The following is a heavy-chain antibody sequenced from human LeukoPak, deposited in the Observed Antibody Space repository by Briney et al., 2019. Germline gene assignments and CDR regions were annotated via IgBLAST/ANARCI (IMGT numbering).Heavy chain of an antibody. CDR3: ARAKGYSSTRAPNWYFDL. J-gene: IGHJ2*01. CDR2: IHTSGTT. V-gene: IGHV4-4*07. CDR1: GDSMRSYY. Sequence: SETLSLTCTVPGDSMRSYYWSFIRQSAGKGLEWIGRIHTSGTTWYNPSLKSRVTISVDTSKNQFSLKLSSVTAADTAVYYCARAKGYSSTRAPNWYFDLWGRGTLVTVSS. D-gene: IGHD6-13*01.